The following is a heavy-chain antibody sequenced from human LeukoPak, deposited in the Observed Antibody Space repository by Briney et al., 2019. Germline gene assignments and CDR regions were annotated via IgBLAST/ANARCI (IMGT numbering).Heavy chain of an antibody. J-gene: IGHJ6*02. D-gene: IGHD4-17*01. CDR2: IIPILGIA. Sequence: SVKVSCKASGGTFSSYAISWLRQAPGQGLEWMGRIIPILGIANYAQKFQGRVTITADKSTSTAYMELSSLRSEDTAVYYCAISSTDRYHYGMDVWGQGTTVTVSS. CDR3: AISSTDRYHYGMDV. CDR1: GGTFSSYA. V-gene: IGHV1-69*04.